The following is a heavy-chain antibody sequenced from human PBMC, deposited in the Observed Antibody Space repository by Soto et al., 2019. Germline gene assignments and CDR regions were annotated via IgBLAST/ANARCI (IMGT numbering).Heavy chain of an antibody. CDR3: ARDAGASSNEFDV. J-gene: IGHJ3*01. CDR2: IFHTGAI. V-gene: IGHV4-30-2*01. D-gene: IGHD2-8*01. Sequence: WTWIRQTPGKGLEWIGYIFHTGAIYYNPSLKSRAVISVDRSKNHFSLNLTSVTAADTAVYYCARDAGASSNEFDVWGQGTMVPVSP.